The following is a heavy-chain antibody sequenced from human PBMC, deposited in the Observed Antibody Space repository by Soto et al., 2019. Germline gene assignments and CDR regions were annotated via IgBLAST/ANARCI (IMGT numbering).Heavy chain of an antibody. V-gene: IGHV3-33*01. CDR2: IWYDGSNK. D-gene: IGHD2-2*01. CDR3: ARDSEDIISLTHCSSTSCYALLSLDY. Sequence: QVQLVESGGGVVQPGRSLRLSCAASGFTFSSYGMHWVRQAPGKGLEWVAVIWYDGSNKYYADSVNGRFTISRDNSKNTLYLQMNSLRAEDTAVYYCARDSEDIISLTHCSSTSCYALLSLDYWGQGTLVTVSS. CDR1: GFTFSSYG. J-gene: IGHJ4*02.